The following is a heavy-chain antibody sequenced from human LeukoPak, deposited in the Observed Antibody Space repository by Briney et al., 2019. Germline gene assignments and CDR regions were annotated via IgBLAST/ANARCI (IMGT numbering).Heavy chain of an antibody. CDR2: IYYSGST. J-gene: IGHJ4*02. CDR3: ARSLGYDFGY. V-gene: IGHV4-59*01. D-gene: IGHD5-12*01. Sequence: SETLSLTCTVSGGSISSYYWSWIWQPPGKGLEWIGYIYYSGSTNYNPSLKSRVTISVDTSKNQFSLKLSSVTAADTAVYYCARSLGYDFGYWGQGTLVTVSS. CDR1: GGSISSYY.